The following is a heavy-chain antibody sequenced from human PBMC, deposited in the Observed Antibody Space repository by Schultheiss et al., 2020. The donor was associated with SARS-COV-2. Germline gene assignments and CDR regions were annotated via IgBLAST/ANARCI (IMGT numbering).Heavy chain of an antibody. Sequence: ASVKVSCKASGYSFTAYYMHWVRQAPGQGLEWMGRINPNSGGTNYAQKLQGRVTMTTDTSTSTAYMELRSLRSDDTAVYYCARGLGATVTTELKFNYWGQGTLVTVSS. D-gene: IGHD4-17*01. J-gene: IGHJ4*02. V-gene: IGHV1-2*06. CDR3: ARGLGATVTTELKFNY. CDR1: GYSFTAYY. CDR2: INPNSGGT.